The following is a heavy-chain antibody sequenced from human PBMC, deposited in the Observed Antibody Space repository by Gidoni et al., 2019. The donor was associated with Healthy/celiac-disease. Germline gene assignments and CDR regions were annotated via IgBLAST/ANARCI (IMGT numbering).Heavy chain of an antibody. CDR2: ISGSGGST. J-gene: IGHJ1*01. D-gene: IGHD6-19*01. CDR3: AKARYSSGWYEYFQH. Sequence: GGGLVQPGGSLRLPCAASGFTFSSYDMSWVRQAPGKGLEWVSAISGSGGSTYYADSVKGRFTISRDNSKNTLYLQMNSLRAEDTAVYYCAKARYSSGWYEYFQHWGQGTLVTVSS. V-gene: IGHV3-23*01. CDR1: GFTFSSYD.